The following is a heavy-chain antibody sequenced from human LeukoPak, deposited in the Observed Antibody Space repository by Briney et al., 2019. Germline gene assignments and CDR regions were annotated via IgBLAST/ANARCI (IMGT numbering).Heavy chain of an antibody. D-gene: IGHD2-2*01. Sequence: GGSLRLSCAASGFTFSSYWMSWVRQAPGKGLEWVANTKQDGSEKYYVDSVKGRFTIPRDNAKNSLYLQMNSLRAEDTAVYYCARSCSSTSCYAVWFDPWGQGTLVTVSS. J-gene: IGHJ5*02. V-gene: IGHV3-7*01. CDR1: GFTFSSYW. CDR2: TKQDGSEK. CDR3: ARSCSSTSCYAVWFDP.